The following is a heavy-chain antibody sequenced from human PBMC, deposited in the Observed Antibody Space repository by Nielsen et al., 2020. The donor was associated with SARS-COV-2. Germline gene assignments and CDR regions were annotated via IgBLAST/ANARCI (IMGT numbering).Heavy chain of an antibody. V-gene: IGHV3-7*01. CDR3: ARSSRGDCSNGVCYAGMADY. D-gene: IGHD2-8*01. CDR1: GFTFSSYA. CDR2: IKQDGSEK. Sequence: GGSLRLSCAASGFTFSSYAMSWVRQAPGKGLEGVVSIKQDGSEKYYVDSVRGRFTISTDNAKNSLYLQMNSLRAEDTAVYYCARSSRGDCSNGVCYAGMADYWGQGTLVTVSS. J-gene: IGHJ4*02.